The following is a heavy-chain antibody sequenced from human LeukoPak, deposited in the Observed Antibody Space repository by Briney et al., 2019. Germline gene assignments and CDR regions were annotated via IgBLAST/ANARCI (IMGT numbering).Heavy chain of an antibody. D-gene: IGHD3-22*01. Sequence: PSETLSLTCTVSGGSISSSSYYWGWIRQPPGKGLEWIGSIYYSGSTYYNPSLKSRVTISVDTSKNQFSLKLSSVTAADTAVYYCARSRITMIVVVPVAFDIWGKGQWSPSLQ. J-gene: IGHJ3*02. CDR2: IYYSGST. CDR3: ARSRITMIVVVPVAFDI. V-gene: IGHV4-39*01. CDR1: GGSISSSSYY.